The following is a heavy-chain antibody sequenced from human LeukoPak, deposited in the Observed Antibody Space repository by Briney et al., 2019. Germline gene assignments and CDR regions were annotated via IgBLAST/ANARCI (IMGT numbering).Heavy chain of an antibody. CDR1: GYTFTNYG. D-gene: IGHD2-2*02. CDR3: ARGVDQLLYRNAFDI. V-gene: IGHV1-69*13. CDR2: IIPIFGTA. J-gene: IGHJ3*02. Sequence: GASVKVSCKASGYTFTNYGFSWVRQAPGQGLEWMGGIIPIFGTANYAQKFQGRVTITADESTSTAYMELSSLRSEDTAVYYCARGVDQLLYRNAFDIWGQGTMVTVSS.